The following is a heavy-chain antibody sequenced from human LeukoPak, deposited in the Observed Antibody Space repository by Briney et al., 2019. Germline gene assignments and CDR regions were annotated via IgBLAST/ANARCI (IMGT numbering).Heavy chain of an antibody. CDR3: ARGGSSTLLWFGELLWGWLDP. CDR1: GFTFSSYW. CDR2: IKQDGSEK. J-gene: IGHJ5*02. Sequence: PGGSLRLSCAASGFTFSSYWMSWVRQAPGKGLEWVANIKQDGSEKYYVDSVKGRFTISRDNAKNSLYLQMNSLRAEDTAVYYCARGGSSTLLWFGELLWGWLDPWGQGTLVTVSS. D-gene: IGHD3-10*01. V-gene: IGHV3-7*01.